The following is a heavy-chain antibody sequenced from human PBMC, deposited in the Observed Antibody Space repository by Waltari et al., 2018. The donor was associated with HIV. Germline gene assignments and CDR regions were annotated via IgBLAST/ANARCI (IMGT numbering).Heavy chain of an antibody. CDR1: VGSLSGYY. V-gene: IGHV4-34*01. CDR2: VYHSGFT. CDR3: ARGRMTTVTTPPFNHFDL. J-gene: IGHJ2*01. Sequence: QEQLQQWGAGLLKSSETLSLTCAVYVGSLSGYYWSWIRQSPGKGLEWIGDVYHSGFTKINPSLKSRVSLSVDTSKNQFSLKLASVTAADTSVYYCARGRMTTVTTPPFNHFDLWGRGSRVIVSA. D-gene: IGHD4-17*01.